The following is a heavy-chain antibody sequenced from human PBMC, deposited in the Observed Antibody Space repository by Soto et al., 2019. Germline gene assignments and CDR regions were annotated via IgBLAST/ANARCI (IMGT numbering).Heavy chain of an antibody. CDR2: INDSGDI. V-gene: IGHV4-34*02. CDR1: GGSFSGYQ. J-gene: IGHJ6*03. D-gene: IGHD3-10*01. CDR3: ARGLILWFGELSRRGGYYYYMDV. Sequence: QVQLQQWGAGLLKPSETLSLTCAVYGGSFSGYQWSWIRQTPGKGLEWIGGINDSGDINYNPSLKSRVTILVDAAKKQISLKLSSVTAADTAVYYCARGLILWFGELSRRGGYYYYMDVSGKGTTVTVSS.